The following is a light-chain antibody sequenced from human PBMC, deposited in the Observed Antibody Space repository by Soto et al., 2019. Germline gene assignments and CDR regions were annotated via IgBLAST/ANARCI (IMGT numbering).Light chain of an antibody. CDR3: QQYYSYAIT. CDR1: QGISSY. J-gene: IGKJ1*01. Sequence: AIRMTQSPSSLSASTGDIVTITFRASQGISSYLAWYQQKPGKAPKLLIYAASTLQSGVPSRFSGSGSGTDFTLTISCLQSEDFATYYCQQYYSYAITFGQGTKVDIK. V-gene: IGKV1-8*01. CDR2: AAS.